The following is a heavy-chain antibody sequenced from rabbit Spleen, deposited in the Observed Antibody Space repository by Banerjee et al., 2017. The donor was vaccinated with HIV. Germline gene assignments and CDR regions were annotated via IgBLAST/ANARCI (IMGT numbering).Heavy chain of an antibody. Sequence: QEQLEESGGELVKPEGSLTLTCTASGFDLSSDWMCWVRQAPGKGPEWIGCISVGSSGSTYYASWAKGRFTISKTSSTTVTLQMTSLTVADTATYFCARGINYWTDWLALWGQGSLVTVS. CDR2: ISVGSSGST. CDR3: ARGINYWTDWLAL. V-gene: IGHV1S45*01. CDR1: GFDLSSDW. D-gene: IGHD1-1*01. J-gene: IGHJ5*01.